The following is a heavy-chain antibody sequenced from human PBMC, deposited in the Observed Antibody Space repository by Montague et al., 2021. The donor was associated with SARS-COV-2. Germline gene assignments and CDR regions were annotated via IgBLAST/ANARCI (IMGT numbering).Heavy chain of an antibody. CDR2: IYYSGST. J-gene: IGHJ6*02. Sequence: SETLSLTCTVSGGSISNYYWSWIRQPPGRGLEWIGYIYYSGSTDXSPSLKGRVTISLDTSKNQFSLKVTSVTAADTAVYYCARGGGYYSYGLDVWGPGTTVTVSS. CDR3: ARGGGYYSYGLDV. D-gene: IGHD3-22*01. V-gene: IGHV4-59*01. CDR1: GGSISNYY.